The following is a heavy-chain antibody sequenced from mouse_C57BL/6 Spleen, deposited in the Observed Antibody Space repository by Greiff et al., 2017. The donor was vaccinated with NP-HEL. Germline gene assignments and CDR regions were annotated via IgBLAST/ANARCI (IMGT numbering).Heavy chain of an antibody. CDR1: GFSLTSYG. V-gene: IGHV2-2*01. J-gene: IGHJ1*03. Sequence: QVQLKESGPGLVQPSQSLSITCTVSGFSLTSYGVHWVRQSPGKGLEWLGVIWSGGSTDYNAAFISRLSISKDNSKSQVFFKMNSLQADDTARYYCARNDLYFDVWGTGTTVTVSS. CDR3: ARNDLYFDV. CDR2: IWSGGST.